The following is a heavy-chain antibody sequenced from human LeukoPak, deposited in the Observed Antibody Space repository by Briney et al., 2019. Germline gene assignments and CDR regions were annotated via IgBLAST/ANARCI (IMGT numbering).Heavy chain of an antibody. D-gene: IGHD6-19*01. CDR1: GYTFTSYD. J-gene: IGHJ4*02. CDR3: ARGSTNLIAVTAAYYFDY. Sequence: ASVKVSCKASGYTFTSYDINWVRQATGQGLEWMGWMNPNSGNTGYAQKFQGRVTMTRNTSISTAYMELSSLRSEDTAVYYCARGSTNLIAVTAAYYFDYWGQGTLVTVSS. CDR2: MNPNSGNT. V-gene: IGHV1-8*01.